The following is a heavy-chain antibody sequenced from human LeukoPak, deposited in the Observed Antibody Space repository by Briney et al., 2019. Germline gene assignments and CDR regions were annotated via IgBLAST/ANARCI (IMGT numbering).Heavy chain of an antibody. CDR2: LNDVGGDA. V-gene: IGHV3-23*01. CDR3: AKAQKVVVAATPGY. J-gene: IGHJ4*02. Sequence: GGSLRLSCAASGFTFSTYAMAWVRQAPGKGLEWVSSLNDVGGDAYYADSVKGRFTISRDNSKNTLYLQMNSLRAEDTAVYYCAKAQKVVVAATPGYWGQGTLVTVSS. D-gene: IGHD2-15*01. CDR1: GFTFSTYA.